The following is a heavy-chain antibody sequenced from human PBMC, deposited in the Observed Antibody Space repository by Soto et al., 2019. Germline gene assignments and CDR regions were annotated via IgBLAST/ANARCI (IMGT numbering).Heavy chain of an antibody. CDR3: AKDRTIAARNYDE. J-gene: IGHJ4*02. CDR1: GFTFSDHG. V-gene: IGHV3-23*01. CDR2: ISGSVGST. Sequence: GGSLRLSCVGSGFTFSDHGMSWVRQAPGKGLEWVSAISGSVGSTFYADSVKGRFTISRDNSKNTLYLQMNSLRDEDTAVYYCAKDRTIAARNYDEWGQGVLVTVSS. D-gene: IGHD6-6*01.